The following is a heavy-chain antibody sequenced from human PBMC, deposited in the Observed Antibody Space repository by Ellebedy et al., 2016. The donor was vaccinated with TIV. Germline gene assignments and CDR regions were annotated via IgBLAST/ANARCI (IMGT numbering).Heavy chain of an antibody. J-gene: IGHJ6*02. CDR3: ATAVTPRWRDESGTYFLYYNGMDV. CDR1: GYTLTELS. Sequence: ASVKVSCKVSGYTLTELSMHWVRQAPGKGLEWMGGFDPEDGETIYAQKFQGRVTMTEDTATDTAYMELSSLRSKDTAVYYCATAVTPRWRDESGTYFLYYNGMDVWGQGTTVTVSS. D-gene: IGHD1-26*01. CDR2: FDPEDGET. V-gene: IGHV1-24*01.